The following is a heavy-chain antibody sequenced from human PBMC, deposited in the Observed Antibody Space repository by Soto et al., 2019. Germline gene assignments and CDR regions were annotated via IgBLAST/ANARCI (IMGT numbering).Heavy chain of an antibody. Sequence: QVQLQESGPGLVKPSQTLSLTCTVSGGSISSGGYYWSWIRQHPGKGLEWIGYIYYSGSTYYNPSLKSRVTISVDTSKNQFSLKLSSVTAADTAVYYCARDRVLWFGELLGRPKDYGMDVWGQGTTVTVSS. J-gene: IGHJ6*02. CDR3: ARDRVLWFGELLGRPKDYGMDV. CDR2: IYYSGST. V-gene: IGHV4-31*03. CDR1: GGSISSGGYY. D-gene: IGHD3-10*01.